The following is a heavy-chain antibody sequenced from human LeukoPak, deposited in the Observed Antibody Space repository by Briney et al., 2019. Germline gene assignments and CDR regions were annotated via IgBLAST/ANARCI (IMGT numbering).Heavy chain of an antibody. V-gene: IGHV3-23*01. J-gene: IGHJ4*02. CDR3: AKDGIAARPLGY. D-gene: IGHD6-6*01. CDR2: ISGSGGST. CDR1: GFTVSSNY. Sequence: GGSQRLSCAASGFTVSSNYMSWVRQAPGKGLEWVSAISGSGGSTYYADSVKGRFTISRDNSKNTLYLQMNSLRAEDTAVYYCAKDGIAARPLGYWGQGTLVTVSS.